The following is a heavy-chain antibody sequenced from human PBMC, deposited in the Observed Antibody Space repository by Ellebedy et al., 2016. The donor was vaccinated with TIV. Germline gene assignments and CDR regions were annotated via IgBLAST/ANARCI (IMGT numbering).Heavy chain of an antibody. V-gene: IGHV3-74*01. CDR3: ARGSGYCSSTSCSGGSD. J-gene: IGHJ4*02. CDR1: GFTFTQYW. D-gene: IGHD2-2*01. CDR2: INSDGSST. Sequence: PGGSLRLSCAASGFTFTQYWLHLVRQAPGKGPVWVSRINSDGSSTTYADSVKGRFTISRDNAKKSLYLQMDSLRAEDTAVYYCARGSGYCSSTSCSGGSDWGQGTPVTVSS.